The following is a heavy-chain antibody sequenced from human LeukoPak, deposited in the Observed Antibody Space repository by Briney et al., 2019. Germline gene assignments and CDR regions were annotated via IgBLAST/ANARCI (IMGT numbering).Heavy chain of an antibody. CDR3: ARDLDDSSGYYYYYMDV. D-gene: IGHD3-22*01. J-gene: IGHJ6*03. CDR2: ISSSSYI. Sequence: PGGSLRLSCAASGFTFSSYSMNWVRQAPGKGLEWVSSISSSSYIYYADSVKGRFTISRDNAKNSLYPQMNSLRAEDTAVYYCARDLDDSSGYYYYYMDVWGKGTTVTVSS. V-gene: IGHV3-21*01. CDR1: GFTFSSYS.